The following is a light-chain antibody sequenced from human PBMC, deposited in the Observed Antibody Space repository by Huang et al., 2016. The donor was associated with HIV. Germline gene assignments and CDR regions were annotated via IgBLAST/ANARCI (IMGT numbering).Light chain of an antibody. J-gene: IGKJ1*01. CDR3: QQYDNRPPWT. Sequence: DILLTQSPATLSVSLGERANLSCRATQSVSSNLAWYQQKVGQAPRRLIYAASARSNCVSARFSGSGSWTEFTLTISSLQSEDSAVYYCQQYDNRPPWTFGQGTKVEI. CDR1: QSVSSN. CDR2: AAS. V-gene: IGKV3-15*01.